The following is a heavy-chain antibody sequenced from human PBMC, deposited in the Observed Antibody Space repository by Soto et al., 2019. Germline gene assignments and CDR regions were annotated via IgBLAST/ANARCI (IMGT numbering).Heavy chain of an antibody. V-gene: IGHV3-30*03. J-gene: IGHJ6*02. CDR2: LSYDGSNK. CDR3: AMATVLHYYYGMHV. Sequence: GGSLRLSCAASGFTFSSYGMHWVRQAPGKGLEWVAVLSYDGSNKYYADSVKGRFTISRDNSKNTLYLQMNSLRAEDTAVYYCAMATVLHYYYGMHVPGQGTTVTGSS. D-gene: IGHD4-17*01. CDR1: GFTFSSYG.